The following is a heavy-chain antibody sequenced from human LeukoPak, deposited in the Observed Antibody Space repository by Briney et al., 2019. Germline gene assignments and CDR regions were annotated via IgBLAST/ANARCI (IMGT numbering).Heavy chain of an antibody. J-gene: IGHJ4*02. CDR2: IKQDGSEK. CDR3: ARAYQLLYHHPFDY. D-gene: IGHD2-2*02. V-gene: IGHV3-7*04. Sequence: TGGSLRLSCAASGFTFSSYWMSWVRQAPGKGLEWVANIKQDGSEKYYVDSVKGRFTISRDNAKNSLYLQMNSLRAEDTAVYYCARAYQLLYHHPFDYWGRGTLVTVSS. CDR1: GFTFSSYW.